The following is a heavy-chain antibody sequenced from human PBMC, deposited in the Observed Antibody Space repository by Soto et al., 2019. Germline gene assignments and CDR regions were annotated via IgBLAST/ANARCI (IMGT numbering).Heavy chain of an antibody. D-gene: IGHD5-18*01. CDR1: GGTFSSYA. V-gene: IGHV1-69*13. J-gene: IGHJ4*02. Sequence: ASVKVSCKASGGTFSSYAISWVRQAPGQGLEWMGGIIPIFGTANYAQKFQGRVTITADESTSTAYMELSSLRADDTAVYYCAKDGRTWDTAMSFDCWGQGTLVTVSS. CDR2: IIPIFGTA. CDR3: AKDGRTWDTAMSFDC.